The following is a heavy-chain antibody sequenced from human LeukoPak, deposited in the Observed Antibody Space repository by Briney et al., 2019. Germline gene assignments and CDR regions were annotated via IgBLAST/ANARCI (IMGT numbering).Heavy chain of an antibody. J-gene: IGHJ4*02. D-gene: IGHD5-24*01. CDR3: ASPMAWAHNRRDSDY. CDR2: IYYSGSA. Sequence: SQTLSLTCTVSGGSISSSSYYWGWIRQHPGKGLEWIGSIYYSGSAYYNPSLKSRVSISVDTSKNQFSLKLRSVTAADTAVYYCASPMAWAHNRRDSDYWGLGTLVTVSS. CDR1: GGSISSSSYY. V-gene: IGHV4-39*07.